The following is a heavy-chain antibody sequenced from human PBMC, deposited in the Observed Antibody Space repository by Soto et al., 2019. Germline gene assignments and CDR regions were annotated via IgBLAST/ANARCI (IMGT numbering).Heavy chain of an antibody. CDR2: IYWDDDK. J-gene: IGHJ3*01. V-gene: IGHV2-5*02. CDR1: GFSLTTRGVG. Sequence: QITLKESGPTLVKPTQTLMLTCTFSGFSLTTRGVGVGWIRQPPGKALEWLALIYWDDDKRYSTSLQSSLTITKDTSKNQVVLTMTNMDPVDTATYYCAHRRGGAFDLWGQWTMVTVSS. D-gene: IGHD6-25*01. CDR3: AHRRGGAFDL.